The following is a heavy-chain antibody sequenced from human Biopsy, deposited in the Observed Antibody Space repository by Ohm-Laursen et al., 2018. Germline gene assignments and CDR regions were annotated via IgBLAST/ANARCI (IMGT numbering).Heavy chain of an antibody. V-gene: IGHV3-48*04. J-gene: IGHJ6*02. CDR3: ARSPGRDRMDV. CDR2: INVYSNKK. Sequence: SLRLSCSASDFTFSGYSMNWVRQAPGRGLEWVSYINVYSNKKYNADSVKGRFLVSRDNDKNSLYLQMNSLRAEDTAVYHCARSPGRDRMDVWGQGTTVIVSS. CDR1: DFTFSGYS. D-gene: IGHD1-14*01.